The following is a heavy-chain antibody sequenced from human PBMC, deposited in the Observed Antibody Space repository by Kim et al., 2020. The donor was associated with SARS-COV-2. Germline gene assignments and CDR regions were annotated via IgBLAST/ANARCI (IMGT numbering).Heavy chain of an antibody. V-gene: IGHV1-46*01. D-gene: IGHD2-15*01. Sequence: FQGRVTMTRDTSTSTVYMELSSLRSEDTAVYYCARDLYCSGGSCYFGFDYWGQGTLVTVSS. CDR3: ARDLYCSGGSCYFGFDY. J-gene: IGHJ4*02.